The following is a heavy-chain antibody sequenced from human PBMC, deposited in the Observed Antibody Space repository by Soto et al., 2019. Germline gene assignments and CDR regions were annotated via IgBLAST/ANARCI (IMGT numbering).Heavy chain of an antibody. CDR3: ARPIPPGGSGWFSYYY. CDR2: IYPDDSDT. V-gene: IGHV5-51*01. D-gene: IGHD6-19*01. Sequence: GESLKISCKASGYSFSNYWIAWVRQVPGKGLEWMGIIYPDDSDTRYNPTFQGHVTISADKSISTAYLQWSSLKASHTAMYYCARPIPPGGSGWFSYYYWGQGSLVTVSS. CDR1: GYSFSNYW. J-gene: IGHJ4*02.